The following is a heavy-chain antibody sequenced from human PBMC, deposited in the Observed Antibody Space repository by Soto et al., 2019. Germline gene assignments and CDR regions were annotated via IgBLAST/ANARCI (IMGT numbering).Heavy chain of an antibody. CDR2: INHSGST. CDR1: GGSFSGYY. V-gene: IGHV4-34*01. J-gene: IGHJ4*02. D-gene: IGHD1-26*01. Sequence: SETLSLTCAVYGGSFSGYYWSWIRQPPGKGLEWIGEINHSGSTNYNPSLKSRVTISVDTSKTQFSLKLSSVTAADTAVYYCARALGGIYFDYWGQGTLVTVSS. CDR3: ARALGGIYFDY.